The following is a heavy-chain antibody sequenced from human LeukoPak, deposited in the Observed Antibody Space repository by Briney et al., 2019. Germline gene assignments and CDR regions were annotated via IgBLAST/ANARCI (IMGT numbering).Heavy chain of an antibody. CDR3: ASSTYYYGSGSYYP. V-gene: IGHV3-21*01. CDR2: ISSSSSYI. Sequence: PGGSLRLSCAASGFTFSTYTINWVRQAPGKGLEWVSSISSSSSYIYYADSVKGRFTISRDNAKNSLYLQMNSLRAEDTAVYYCASSTYYYGSGSYYPWGQGTLVTVSS. J-gene: IGHJ5*02. CDR1: GFTFSTYT. D-gene: IGHD3-10*01.